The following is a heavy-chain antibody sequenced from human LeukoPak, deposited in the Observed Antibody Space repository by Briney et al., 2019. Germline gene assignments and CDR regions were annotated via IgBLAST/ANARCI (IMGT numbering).Heavy chain of an antibody. CDR2: IYNIGST. Sequence: PSETLSLTCTVSGESINNYYWSWIRQPPGKGLEWIGYIYNIGSTNYNPSLKSRVTISLDTSKNQFSLKVTSVTAADTVVYYCARLLSGRNNWFDPWGQGTLVTVSS. J-gene: IGHJ5*02. CDR3: ARLLSGRNNWFDP. CDR1: GESINNYY. D-gene: IGHD3-10*01. V-gene: IGHV4-59*01.